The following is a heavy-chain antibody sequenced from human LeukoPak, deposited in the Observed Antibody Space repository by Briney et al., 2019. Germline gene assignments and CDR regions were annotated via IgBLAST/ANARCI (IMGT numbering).Heavy chain of an antibody. CDR2: INPNSGAT. J-gene: IGHJ4*02. Sequence: ASVKVSCKASGYTFTGYFMHWMRQAPGQGLEWMAWINPNSGATNYAPKFQGRVTLTRDPSITTAYMELSRLRSDDAAVYDCWSVPATARSDDYWGQGTLVTVSS. CDR3: WSVPATARSDDY. CDR1: GYTFTGYF. V-gene: IGHV1-2*02. D-gene: IGHD1-14*01.